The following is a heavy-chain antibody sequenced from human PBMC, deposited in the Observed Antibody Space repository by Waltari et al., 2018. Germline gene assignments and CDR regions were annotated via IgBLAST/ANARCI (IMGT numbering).Heavy chain of an antibody. CDR1: GFAVSSNE. J-gene: IGHJ6*02. D-gene: IGHD2-15*01. V-gene: IGHV3-53*01. CDR3: ARDYGGSSIYYYYGMDV. Sequence: EVQLVESGGGLIQPGGSLRLHCAASGFAVSSNEMGWVRQAGGKGLEWVSGIYGGCSTYYADSVKGRFTISRDNSKNTLYLQMNSLRAEDTAVYYCARDYGGSSIYYYYGMDVWGQGTTVTVFS. CDR2: IYGGCST.